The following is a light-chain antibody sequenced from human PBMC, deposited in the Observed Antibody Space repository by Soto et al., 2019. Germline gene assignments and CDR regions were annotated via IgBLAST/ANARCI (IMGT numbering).Light chain of an antibody. V-gene: IGKV1-39*01. CDR1: QSIISS. J-gene: IGKJ3*01. Sequence: IQMTLSPSSLSAYVGDRVTITCRASQSIISSLNWYQQKPGKAPKLLIYAASSLQTEVPSRFSGSGSGTDFTLTISSLQPEDFAIYYCQQSYNNLSFGPGTKVDI. CDR3: QQSYNNLS. CDR2: AAS.